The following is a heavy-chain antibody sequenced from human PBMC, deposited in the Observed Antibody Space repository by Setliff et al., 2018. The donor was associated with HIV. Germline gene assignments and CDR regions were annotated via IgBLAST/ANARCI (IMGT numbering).Heavy chain of an antibody. D-gene: IGHD5-12*01. V-gene: IGHV3-74*03. CDR1: GFTFSTYW. CDR3: ARVASGYDYGWLDP. CDR2: INNDGRKT. Sequence: GGSPRLSCAASGFTFSTYWMHWVRQAPGKGLVWVSHINNDGRKTTYADSVKGRFTVSRDNAKNTLYLQMNSLRAEDTAVYYCARVASGYDYGWLDPWGQGTLVTVSS. J-gene: IGHJ5*02.